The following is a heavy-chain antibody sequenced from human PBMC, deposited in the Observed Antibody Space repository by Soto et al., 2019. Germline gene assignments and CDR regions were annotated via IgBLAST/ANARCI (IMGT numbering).Heavy chain of an antibody. V-gene: IGHV3-30*18. CDR2: TSYDGNNE. CDR1: GFTFSNYA. J-gene: IGHJ4*02. CDR3: AKDKGVFNWATSYFDY. D-gene: IGHD1-1*01. Sequence: QAGGSLRLSCAASGFTFSNYAMHWVRQAPGKGLEWVALTSYDGNNEYYTDSVEGRFTISRDNSKNTLFLQMNSPRPEDTAVYYCAKDKGVFNWATSYFDYWGQGALVTVSS.